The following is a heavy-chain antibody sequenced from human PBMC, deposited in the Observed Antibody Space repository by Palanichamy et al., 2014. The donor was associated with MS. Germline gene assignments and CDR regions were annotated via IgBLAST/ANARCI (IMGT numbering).Heavy chain of an antibody. CDR2: VYYNGNT. CDR1: GGSITTTNYY. J-gene: IGHJ6*02. D-gene: IGHD4-17*01. V-gene: IGHV4-39*02. Sequence: QLQLQESGPGLVRPSETLSLTCTVSGGSITTTNYYWVWIRQPPGKGLEWIGDVYYNGNTHYNPSLKSRVTMSVDTSKNHFSLRLNSVSAADTALYYCARRASGDFPYYAMDVWGQGTAVTVSS. CDR3: ARRASGDFPYYAMDV.